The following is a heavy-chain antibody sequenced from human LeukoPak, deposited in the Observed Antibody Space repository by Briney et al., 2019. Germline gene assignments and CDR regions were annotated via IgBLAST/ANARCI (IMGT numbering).Heavy chain of an antibody. CDR2: IIPILGTA. J-gene: IGHJ3*02. CDR3: ARDLRSNGRAFDI. V-gene: IGHV1-69*11. CDR1: GGTFSSYA. D-gene: IGHD5-18*01. Sequence: SVKVSCKASGGTFSSYAISWVRQAPGQGLEWMGRIIPILGTANYAQKFQGRVTITTDESTSTAYMELSSLRSEDTAVYYCARDLRSNGRAFDIWGQGTMVTVSS.